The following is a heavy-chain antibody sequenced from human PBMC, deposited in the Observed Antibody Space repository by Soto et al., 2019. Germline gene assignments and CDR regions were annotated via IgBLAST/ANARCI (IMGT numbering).Heavy chain of an antibody. V-gene: IGHV4-30-4*01. J-gene: IGHJ6*02. CDR2: IYYSGST. CDR1: GGSISSGDYY. D-gene: IGHD3-22*01. Sequence: PSETLSLTCTVSGGSISSGDYYWSWIRQPPGKGLEWIGYIYYSGSTYYNPSLKSRVTISVDTSKNQFSLKLSSVTAADTAVYYCARVRDDSSGYYYYYYYGMDVWGQGTTVTVSS. CDR3: ARVRDDSSGYYYYYYYGMDV.